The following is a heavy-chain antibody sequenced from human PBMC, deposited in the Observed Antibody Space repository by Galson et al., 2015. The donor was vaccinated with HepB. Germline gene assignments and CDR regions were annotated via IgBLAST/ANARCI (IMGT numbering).Heavy chain of an antibody. CDR1: GGTFSDYA. CDR2: IIPILGTV. CDR3: ARVPGDYFDY. V-gene: IGHV1-69*04. J-gene: IGHJ4*02. Sequence: SVKVSCKASGGTFSDYAIRWVRQAPGQGLEWMGSIIPILGTVNYAQKFQGRVTITRDKSTSTAYMGLSSLRSEDTAVYYCARVPGDYFDYWGQGTLVTVSS.